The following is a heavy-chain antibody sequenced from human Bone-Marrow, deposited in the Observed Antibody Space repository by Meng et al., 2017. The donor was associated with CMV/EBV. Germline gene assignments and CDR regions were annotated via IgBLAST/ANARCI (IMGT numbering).Heavy chain of an antibody. CDR2: ISSSGSTI. D-gene: IGHD6-19*01. Sequence: SCAASGFTFSDYYMSWIRQAPGKGLEWVSYISSSGSTIYYADSVKGRFTISRDNAKNSLYLQMNSLRAEDTAVYYCARAPYSSGWYSYWGQGTLVTVSS. V-gene: IGHV3-11*01. J-gene: IGHJ4*02. CDR1: GFTFSDYY. CDR3: ARAPYSSGWYSY.